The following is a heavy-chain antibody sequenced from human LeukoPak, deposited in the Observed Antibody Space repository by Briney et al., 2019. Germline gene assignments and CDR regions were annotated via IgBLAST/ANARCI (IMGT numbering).Heavy chain of an antibody. Sequence: SESLSLTCTVSGYSISSGYYWGWIRQPPGKGLEWIGSIYHSGSTYYNPSLKSRVTISVDTSKKQFSLKLSSVTAADTAVYYCVRVGYDLHFDYWGQGTLVTVSS. CDR3: VRVGYDLHFDY. D-gene: IGHD5-12*01. J-gene: IGHJ4*02. V-gene: IGHV4-38-2*02. CDR2: IYHSGST. CDR1: GYSISSGYY.